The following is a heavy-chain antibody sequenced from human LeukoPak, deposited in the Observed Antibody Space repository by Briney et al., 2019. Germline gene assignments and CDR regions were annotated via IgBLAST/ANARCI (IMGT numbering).Heavy chain of an antibody. Sequence: GGSLRLSCAASGFTFSSYWMSWVRQAPGKGLEWVANIKQDGSEKYYVDSVKGRFTISRDNAKNSLYLQMNSLRAEDTAVYYCAREWDIEVVPAAVDYWGQGTLVTVSS. J-gene: IGHJ4*02. CDR3: AREWDIEVVPAAVDY. CDR2: IKQDGSEK. V-gene: IGHV3-7*03. CDR1: GFTFSSYW. D-gene: IGHD2-2*01.